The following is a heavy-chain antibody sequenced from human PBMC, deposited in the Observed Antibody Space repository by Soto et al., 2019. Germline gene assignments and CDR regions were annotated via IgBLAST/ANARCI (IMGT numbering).Heavy chain of an antibody. CDR2: FVALFGTT. CDR1: GGTFSGYV. J-gene: IGHJ4*02. D-gene: IGHD3-16*01. Sequence: QLVQSGSEVKKPGSSVKVSCQASGGTFSGYVVTWVRQAPGQGLEWMGEFVALFGTTNYAQRFSGRITITAEESTSTAYMELRPLRSDDTAVYYCATHGLGVSSPPYFDNWGQGTLVTVSS. CDR3: ATHGLGVSSPPYFDN. V-gene: IGHV1-69*01.